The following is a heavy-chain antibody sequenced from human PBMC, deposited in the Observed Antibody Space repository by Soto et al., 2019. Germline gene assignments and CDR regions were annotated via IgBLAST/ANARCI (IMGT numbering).Heavy chain of an antibody. CDR1: GGAMSSNNW. D-gene: IGHD4-17*01. CDR3: ARSEATVLDY. V-gene: IGHV4-4*02. CDR2: THHSGRT. Sequence: QVQLQESGPGLVKPSGTLSLTGTVSGGAMSSNNWWNWSLHPPGRWLEWIGETHHSGRTNYNPSLKSRVIRSVDKSKNHFSLNLSSGTAADTAGYYFARSEATVLDYWGQGTLVNVSS. J-gene: IGHJ4*02.